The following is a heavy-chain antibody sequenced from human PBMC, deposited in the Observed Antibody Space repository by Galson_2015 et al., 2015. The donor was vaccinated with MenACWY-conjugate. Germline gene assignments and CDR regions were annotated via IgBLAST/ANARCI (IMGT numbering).Heavy chain of an antibody. V-gene: IGHV3-23*01. Sequence: SLRLSCAASGFIFSSYAMSWVRQASGKGLEWVPAMSGSGGSRNYADSVKGRFTISRDNSKNTLYLQMNSLRAEDTAVYYCAKTYCSRTNCREPNWYFDLWGRGTLVTVSS. CDR2: MSGSGGSR. CDR3: AKTYCSRTNCREPNWYFDL. J-gene: IGHJ2*01. CDR1: GFIFSSYA. D-gene: IGHD2-2*01.